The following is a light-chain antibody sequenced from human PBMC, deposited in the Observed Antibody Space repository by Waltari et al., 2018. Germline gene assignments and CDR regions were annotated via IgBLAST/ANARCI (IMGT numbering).Light chain of an antibody. CDR2: WAS. CDR1: QSVLYSSNNKNY. J-gene: IGKJ4*01. CDR3: QQYYSTPLT. V-gene: IGKV4-1*01. Sequence: IVMTQSPDSLAASLAARATVNCKSSQSVLYSSNNKNYLPWYQQKPGQPLKLLIYWASTREAGVPDRFSGSGSETDFTLTISSLQAEDVAVYYCQQYYSTPLTFGGGTKVEIK.